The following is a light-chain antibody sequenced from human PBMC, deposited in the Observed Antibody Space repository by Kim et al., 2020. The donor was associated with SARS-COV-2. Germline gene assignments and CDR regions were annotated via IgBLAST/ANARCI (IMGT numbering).Light chain of an antibody. Sequence: GKTVTISCTRTSGRIDNNYVQWYQQRPGSAPTTMIYEDNQKPSGVTDRFSCDIDSSSTSASLTISGLKTEDEADYYCQFYDSYTAVFGGGTQLTVL. CDR3: QFYDSYTAV. CDR2: EDN. J-gene: IGLJ7*01. V-gene: IGLV6-57*03. CDR1: SGRIDNNY.